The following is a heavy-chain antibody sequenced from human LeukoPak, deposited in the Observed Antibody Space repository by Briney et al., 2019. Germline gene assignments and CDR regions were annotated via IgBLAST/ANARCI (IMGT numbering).Heavy chain of an antibody. CDR2: IKEDGSAI. V-gene: IGHV3-7*01. CDR1: GFTFSDYW. Sequence: GGSLRLSCAASGFTFSDYWMTWVRQAPGKGLEWVANIKEDGSAINYADSVKGRFTISRDKSKNTLHLQMNSLRAEDTVIYYCARDTSFAVGATLDFWGQGTLVTVSS. D-gene: IGHD1-26*01. CDR3: ARDTSFAVGATLDF. J-gene: IGHJ4*02.